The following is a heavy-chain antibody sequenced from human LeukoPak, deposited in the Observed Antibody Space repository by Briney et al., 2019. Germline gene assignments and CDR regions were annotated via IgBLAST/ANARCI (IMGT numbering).Heavy chain of an antibody. D-gene: IGHD1-26*01. J-gene: IGHJ4*02. CDR1: GFTFGDYA. CDR3: TSGLSLRPTTRWELQDY. V-gene: IGHV3-49*03. CDR2: IRLKAHGGTT. Sequence: GGSLRLSCTASGFTFGDYAMSWFRQAPGKGLEWVGFIRLKAHGGTTAYAASVKGRFTISRDDSKNTLYLQMNSLKTEDTAVYYCTSGLSLRPTTRWELQDYWGQGTLVTVSS.